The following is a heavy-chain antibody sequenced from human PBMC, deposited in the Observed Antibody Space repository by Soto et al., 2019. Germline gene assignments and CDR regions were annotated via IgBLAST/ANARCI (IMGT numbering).Heavy chain of an antibody. V-gene: IGHV4-59*01. CDR2: IYYSGST. J-gene: IGHJ6*02. Sequence: SETLSLTCTVSGGSISSYYWSWIRQPPGKGLEWIGYIYYSGSTNYNPSLKSRVTISVDTSKNQFPLKLSSVTAADTAVYYCAREGYSSGYYYYYGMDVWGQGTTVTVSS. CDR1: GGSISSYY. CDR3: AREGYSSGYYYYYGMDV. D-gene: IGHD3-22*01.